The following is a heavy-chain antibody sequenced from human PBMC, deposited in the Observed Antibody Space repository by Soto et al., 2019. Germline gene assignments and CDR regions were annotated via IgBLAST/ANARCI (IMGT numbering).Heavy chain of an antibody. CDR1: GFTFSGSW. CDR3: ASSLGYSCSGGCLHYYFDY. D-gene: IGHD2-15*01. J-gene: IGHJ4*02. Sequence: EVQLVESGGGLVQPGGSLRLSCAASGFTFSGSWMHWVRQAPGKGLVWVSRINGDGSGTSYADFVKGRFTISRDDAKNTLFLQMNSLKTEDTAVYYCASSLGYSCSGGCLHYYFDYWGQGTLVTVSS. CDR2: INGDGSGT. V-gene: IGHV3-74*01.